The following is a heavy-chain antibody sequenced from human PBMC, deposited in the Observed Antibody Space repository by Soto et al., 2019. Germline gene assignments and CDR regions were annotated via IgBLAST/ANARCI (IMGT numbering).Heavy chain of an antibody. CDR2: ISYDGSNK. CDR1: GFTFSSYG. CDR3: AKDPGPLTGLPSDY. V-gene: IGHV3-30*18. J-gene: IGHJ4*02. D-gene: IGHD3-16*01. Sequence: GGSLRLSCAASGFTFSSYGMHWVRQAPGKGLEWVAVISYDGSNKYYADSVKGRFTISRDNSKNTLYLQMNSLRAEDTAVYYCAKDPGPLTGLPSDYWGQGTLVTVSS.